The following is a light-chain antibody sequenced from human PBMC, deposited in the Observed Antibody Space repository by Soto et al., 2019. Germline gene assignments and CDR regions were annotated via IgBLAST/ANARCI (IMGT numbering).Light chain of an antibody. J-gene: IGKJ1*01. Sequence: DPQMTQSPSTLSASVGDRVTITCRASQTIRRWLAWYQQKPEKAPKLLIYDASSLQSGVPSRFSGSGSGTEFSLTISSLQPDDFATYYCQQYNSYSPTFGQGTKVEIK. CDR2: DAS. V-gene: IGKV1-5*01. CDR1: QTIRRW. CDR3: QQYNSYSPT.